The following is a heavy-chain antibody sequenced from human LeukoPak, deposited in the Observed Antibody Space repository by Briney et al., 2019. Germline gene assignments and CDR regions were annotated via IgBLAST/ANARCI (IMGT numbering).Heavy chain of an antibody. CDR3: ARNARGPGDY. Sequence: GGSLRLSCAASGLTFSTYWMNWVRQAPGKGLEWVANIKEDGSEKYYVDSVKGRFTISRDNAKNSVYLQMNSLRAEDTAIYYCARNARGPGDYWGQGTVVTVSP. V-gene: IGHV3-7*01. CDR1: GLTFSTYW. D-gene: IGHD2-2*01. J-gene: IGHJ4*02. CDR2: IKEDGSEK.